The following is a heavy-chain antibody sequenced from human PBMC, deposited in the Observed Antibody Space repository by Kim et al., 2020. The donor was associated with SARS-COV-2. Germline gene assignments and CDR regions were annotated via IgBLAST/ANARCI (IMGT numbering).Heavy chain of an antibody. D-gene: IGHD3-3*01. V-gene: IGHV1-18*01. CDR3: ARGTSGYPYYFDY. J-gene: IGHJ4*02. Sequence: YAQKLQGRVTMTTDTSTSTAYMELRSLRSDDTAVYYCARGTSGYPYYFDYWGQGALVTVSS.